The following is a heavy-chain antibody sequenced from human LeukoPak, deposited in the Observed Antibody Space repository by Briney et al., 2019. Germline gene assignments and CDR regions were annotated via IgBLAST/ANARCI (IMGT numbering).Heavy chain of an antibody. CDR3: ARDRKTYYYGSGSYRTPTDDAFDI. CDR2: IIPILGIA. CDR1: GGTFSSYA. V-gene: IGHV1-69*04. Sequence: SVKVSCKASGGTFSSYAISWVRQAPGQGLEWVGRIIPILGIANYAQKFRGRVTITADKSTSTAYMELSSLRSEDTAVYYCARDRKTYYYGSGSYRTPTDDAFDIWGQGTMVTVSS. D-gene: IGHD3-10*01. J-gene: IGHJ3*02.